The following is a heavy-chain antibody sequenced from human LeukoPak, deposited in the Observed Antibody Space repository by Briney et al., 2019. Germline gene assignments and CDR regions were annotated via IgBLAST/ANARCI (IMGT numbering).Heavy chain of an antibody. CDR1: GYTFSGYY. Sequence: GASVKVSCKASGYTFSGYYMHWVRQAPGQGLEWMGWINPNSGGTNYAQKFQGRVTMTRDTSISTAYMELSRLSSDDTAVYYCARDTAMVTYWFDPWGQGTLVTVSS. J-gene: IGHJ5*02. V-gene: IGHV1-2*02. D-gene: IGHD5-18*01. CDR3: ARDTAMVTYWFDP. CDR2: INPNSGGT.